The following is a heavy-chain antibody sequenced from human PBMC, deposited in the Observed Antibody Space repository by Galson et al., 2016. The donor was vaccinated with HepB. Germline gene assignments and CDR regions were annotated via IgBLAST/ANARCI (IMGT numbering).Heavy chain of an antibody. CDR3: ARDPGSSSDY. CDR2: LYYSGST. J-gene: IGHJ4*02. D-gene: IGHD6-6*01. Sequence: PPGKGLEWIGSLYYSGSTYYNPSLKSRVTMSVDTSKNQFSLNLSSVTAADTAVYYCARDPGSSSDYWGQGTLVTVSS. V-gene: IGHV4-39*07.